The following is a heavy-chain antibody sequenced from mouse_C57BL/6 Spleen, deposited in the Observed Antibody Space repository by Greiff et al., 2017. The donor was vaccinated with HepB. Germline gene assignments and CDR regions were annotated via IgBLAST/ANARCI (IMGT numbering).Heavy chain of an antibody. V-gene: IGHV1-19*01. CDR1: GYTFTDYY. CDR2: INPYNGGT. D-gene: IGHD2-1*01. J-gene: IGHJ3*01. CDR3: ARYYYGNYAWFAY. Sequence: EVKVVESGPVLVKPGASVKMSCKASGYTFTDYYMNWVKQSHGKSLEWIGVINPYNGGTSYNQKFKGKATLTVDKSSSTAYMELNSLTSEDSAVYYCARYYYGNYAWFAYWGQGTLVTVSA.